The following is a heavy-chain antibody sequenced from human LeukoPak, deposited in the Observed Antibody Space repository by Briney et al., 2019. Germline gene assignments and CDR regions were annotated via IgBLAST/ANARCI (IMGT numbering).Heavy chain of an antibody. CDR2: IRQDGNEK. D-gene: IGHD6-19*01. Sequence: GGSLRLSCAVSGFTFSNYWMSWLRQAPGKGLEWVANIRQDGNEKYYVDSVKGRFTISRDNAKNSLYLQVNSLRAEDTAVYYCAKSGLPSSGGQWLVPDYYYYGMDVWGQGTTVTVSS. CDR3: AKSGLPSSGGQWLVPDYYYYGMDV. V-gene: IGHV3-7*03. CDR1: GFTFSNYW. J-gene: IGHJ6*02.